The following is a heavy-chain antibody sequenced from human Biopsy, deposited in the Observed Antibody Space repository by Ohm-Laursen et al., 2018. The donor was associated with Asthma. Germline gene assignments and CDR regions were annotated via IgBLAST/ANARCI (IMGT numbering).Heavy chain of an antibody. V-gene: IGHV1-18*04. J-gene: IGHJ6*02. D-gene: IGHD3-10*01. CDR2: ISAYNGNT. CDR3: ARAVDYSHYYGIDV. CDR1: GYTFTSYG. Sequence: SVKVSCNASGYTFTSYGISWVRQAPGQGLEWMGWISAYNGNTKVAQKLQDRVTMITDTSTSTAYMELRSLRSDDTAVYFCARAVDYSHYYGIDVWGQGTTVTVS.